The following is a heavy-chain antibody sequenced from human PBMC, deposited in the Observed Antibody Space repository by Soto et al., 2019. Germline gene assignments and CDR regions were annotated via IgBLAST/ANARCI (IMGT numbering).Heavy chain of an antibody. D-gene: IGHD2-8*01. CDR1: GFTFRNFA. J-gene: IGHJ3*02. CDR3: AKDMVNANSVWDPFDI. CDR2: IGSVGGDT. V-gene: IGHV3-23*01. Sequence: SGGSLRLSCAASGFTFRNFAMTWVRQAPGKRLEWVSTIGSVGGDTYYADSVKGRFTISRDDSKNTLSLQMNSLRAEDTAIYFCAKDMVNANSVWDPFDIWGQGTMVTVSS.